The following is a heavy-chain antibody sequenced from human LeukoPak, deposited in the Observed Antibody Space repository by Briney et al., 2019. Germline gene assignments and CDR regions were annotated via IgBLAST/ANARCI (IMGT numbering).Heavy chain of an antibody. D-gene: IGHD3-16*01. CDR3: ARVIYDYAREAYYYYYMDV. CDR2: IHTSGST. J-gene: IGHJ6*03. Sequence: PSETLSLTCTVSGVSISSYYWTWIRQPAGKGLEWIGRIHTSGSTNYNPSLKSRVTISGDTSKNQFSLKLSSVTAADTAVYYCARVIYDYAREAYYYYYMDVWGKGTTVTISS. CDR1: GVSISSYY. V-gene: IGHV4-4*07.